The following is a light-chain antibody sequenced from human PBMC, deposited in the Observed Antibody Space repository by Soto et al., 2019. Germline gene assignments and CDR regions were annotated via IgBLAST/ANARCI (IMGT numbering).Light chain of an antibody. Sequence: EIVLTQSPGTLSLSPGERATLSCRASQSLSSSQLAWYQQKPGQAPRLLIHDASSRATGISDRFTGSGSGTEFTLTISSLQSEDFAVYYCQQYNSWVTFGGGTKVEIK. CDR3: QQYNSWVT. CDR1: QSLSSSQ. V-gene: IGKV3-20*01. J-gene: IGKJ4*01. CDR2: DAS.